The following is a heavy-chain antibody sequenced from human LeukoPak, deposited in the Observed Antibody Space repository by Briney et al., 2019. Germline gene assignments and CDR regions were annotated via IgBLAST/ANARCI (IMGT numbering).Heavy chain of an antibody. CDR1: GFTFSSYE. Sequence: GGSLRLSCAASGFTFSSYEMNWVRQAPGKGLEWVSYISSSGSTIYYADSVKGRFTISRDNAKSSLYLQMNSLRAEDTAVYYCARGLKSYYGMDVWGQGTTVTVSS. J-gene: IGHJ6*02. V-gene: IGHV3-48*03. CDR3: ARGLKSYYGMDV. CDR2: ISSSGSTI.